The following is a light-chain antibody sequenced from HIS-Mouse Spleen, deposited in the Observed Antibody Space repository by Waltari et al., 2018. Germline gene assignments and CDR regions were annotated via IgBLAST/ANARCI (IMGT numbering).Light chain of an antibody. CDR3: SSYTSSSTPYV. J-gene: IGLJ1*01. CDR2: EVS. CDR1: SSDVGGYNY. V-gene: IGLV2-14*01. Sequence: QSALTQPASVSGSPGPSITISCTGTSSDVGGYNYLSWYQQHPGKAPKLMIYEVSNRPSGVSNRFSGSKSGNTASLTISGLQAEDEADYYCSSYTSSSTPYVFGTGTKVTVL.